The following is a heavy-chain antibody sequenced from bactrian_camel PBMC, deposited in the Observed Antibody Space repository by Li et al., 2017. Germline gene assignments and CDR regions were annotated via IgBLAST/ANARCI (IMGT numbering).Heavy chain of an antibody. CDR3: AAPGVVASNY. V-gene: IGHV3S1*01. Sequence: HVQLVESGGGLVQPGGSLALSCAASGFTFSNNWMHWVRQAPGKGLEWVSTIYTGDGRTYYADSVKGRFTISRDNAKNMLYLQMNSLKTEDTAVYYWAAPGVVASNYWGQGTQVTVS. CDR1: GFTFSNNW. J-gene: IGHJ4*01. CDR2: IYTGDGRT. D-gene: IGHD2*01.